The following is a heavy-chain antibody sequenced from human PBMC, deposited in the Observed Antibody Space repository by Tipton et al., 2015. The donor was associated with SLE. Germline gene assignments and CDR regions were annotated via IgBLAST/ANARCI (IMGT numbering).Heavy chain of an antibody. CDR1: GSSISNGFY. V-gene: IGHV4-38-2*02. Sequence: TLSLTCTVSGSSISNGFYWGWIRQPPGKGLEWIGTIYHSGSTYYNPSLQSRVTISVDTSKNQFSLKLSSVTAADTAVYWCARRPYDFWPPHDAFDFWGQGTMVTVSS. J-gene: IGHJ3*01. D-gene: IGHD3-3*01. CDR3: ARRPYDFWPPHDAFDF. CDR2: IYHSGST.